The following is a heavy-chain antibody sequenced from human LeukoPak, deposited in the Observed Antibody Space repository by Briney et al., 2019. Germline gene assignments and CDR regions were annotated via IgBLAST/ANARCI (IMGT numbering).Heavy chain of an antibody. V-gene: IGHV4-59*01. CDR3: AGRLWRRDGYNLSAFDI. CDR1: GGSISSYY. CDR2: IYYSGST. Sequence: PSETLSLTCTVSGGSISSYYWSWIRHPPGKGLESIGYIYYSGSTNYNPSLKSRVTISVDTSKNQFSLKLSSVTAADTAVHYCAGRLWRRDGYNLSAFDIWGQGTMVTVSS. D-gene: IGHD5-24*01. J-gene: IGHJ3*02.